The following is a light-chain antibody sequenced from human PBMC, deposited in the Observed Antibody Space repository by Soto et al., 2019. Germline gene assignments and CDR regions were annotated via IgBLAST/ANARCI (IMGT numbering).Light chain of an antibody. CDR1: QSVSSN. J-gene: IGKJ1*01. CDR3: QQYNNWPPWT. Sequence: EIVMTQSPATLSVSPGERDTLSCRASQSVSSNLAWYQYIPGQAPRLLIYAASTRATDIPARFSGSGSGTEFTLTISSLQSEDFAVYYCQQYNNWPPWTFGQGTKV. V-gene: IGKV3-15*01. CDR2: AAS.